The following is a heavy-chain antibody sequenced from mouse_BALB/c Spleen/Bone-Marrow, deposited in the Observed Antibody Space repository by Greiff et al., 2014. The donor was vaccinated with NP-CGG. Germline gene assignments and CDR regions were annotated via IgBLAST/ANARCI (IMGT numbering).Heavy chain of an antibody. CDR1: GYTFTEYA. Sequence: VQLQQSGPELVKPGTSVKISCKTSGYTFTEYAMHWVKKSHGKSLEWIGGINPNNGGTSYNQKFKGKATLTVDKSSSTAYMELRSXXXXDSAVYYCARSEGRYYFAMNYWGQGTSVTVSS. V-gene: IGHV1-22*01. CDR2: INPNNGGT. CDR3: ARSEGRYYFAMNY. J-gene: IGHJ4*01.